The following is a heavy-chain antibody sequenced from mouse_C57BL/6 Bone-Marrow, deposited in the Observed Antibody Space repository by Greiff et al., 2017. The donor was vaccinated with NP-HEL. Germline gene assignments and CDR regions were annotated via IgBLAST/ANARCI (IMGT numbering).Heavy chain of an antibody. J-gene: IGHJ4*01. Sequence: VQLQQSGPVLARPGASVKMSCKTSGYTFTSYWMHWVKQRPGQGLEWIGAIYPGNSDTSYNQKFKGKAKLTAVTSASTAYMELSSLTNEDSAVYYCTRGSTTVVAGAMDYWGQGTSVTVSS. CDR1: GYTFTSYW. V-gene: IGHV1-5*01. CDR3: TRGSTTVVAGAMDY. CDR2: IYPGNSDT. D-gene: IGHD1-1*01.